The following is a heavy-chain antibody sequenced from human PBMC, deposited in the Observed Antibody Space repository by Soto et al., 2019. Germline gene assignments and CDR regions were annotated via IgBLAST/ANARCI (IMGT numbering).Heavy chain of an antibody. D-gene: IGHD2-15*01. CDR2: ISGSGGYT. CDR1: GFTFSSYA. CDR3: AKDLVGSNADYFDY. J-gene: IGHJ4*02. Sequence: GGSLRLSCVASGFTFSSYAMSWVRQAPGKGLEWVSGISGSGGYTFYADSVRGRFTISRDNSKNTLYLQMNSLRAEDAAVYYCAKDLVGSNADYFDYWGQGTLVTISS. V-gene: IGHV3-23*01.